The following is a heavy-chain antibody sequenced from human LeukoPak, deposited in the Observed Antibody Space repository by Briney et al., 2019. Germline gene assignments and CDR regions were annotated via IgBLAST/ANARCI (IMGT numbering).Heavy chain of an antibody. D-gene: IGHD2/OR15-2a*01. CDR1: GFSLSVYG. CDR3: TRGRYQFLGPNDS. V-gene: IGHV3-48*02. J-gene: IGHJ4*02. CDR2: ITTNSAK. Sequence: GGSLRLSCAASGFSLSVYGISWARQAPGKGLEWISYITTNSAKFYADSVRGRIAISRDNDKNSVYLQMNSLRDEDTAVYYCTRGRYQFLGPNDSWGQGSLVTVSS.